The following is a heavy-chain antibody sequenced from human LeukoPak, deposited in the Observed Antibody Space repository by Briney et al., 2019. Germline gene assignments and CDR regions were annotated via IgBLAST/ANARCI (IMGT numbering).Heavy chain of an antibody. Sequence: ASVKVSCKASGYTFTRHAISWVRQAPGLGLEWMGWIRPDSGDTGHAQKFRGRVVITRDNSIDTTYMELSSLTSEDTAIYYCASELSTSVPDFWGQGTLVTVSS. CDR1: GYTFTRHA. CDR2: IRPDSGDT. D-gene: IGHD5/OR15-5a*01. CDR3: ASELSTSVPDF. V-gene: IGHV1-8*03. J-gene: IGHJ4*02.